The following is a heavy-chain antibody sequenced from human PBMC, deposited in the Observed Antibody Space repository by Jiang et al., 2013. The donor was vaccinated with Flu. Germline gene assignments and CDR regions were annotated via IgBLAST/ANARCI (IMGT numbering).Heavy chain of an antibody. J-gene: IGHJ4*02. CDR3: ARDKAYCGGDCPTIDY. CDR2: IYYSGST. CDR1: GGSISSGGYY. Sequence: GPGLVKPSQTLSLTCTVSGGSISSGGYYWSWIRQHPGKGLEWIGYIYYSGSTYYNPSLKSRVTISVDTSKNQFSLKLSSVTAADTAVYYCARDKAYCGGDCPTIDYWGQGTLVTVSS. V-gene: IGHV4-31*03. D-gene: IGHD2-21*02.